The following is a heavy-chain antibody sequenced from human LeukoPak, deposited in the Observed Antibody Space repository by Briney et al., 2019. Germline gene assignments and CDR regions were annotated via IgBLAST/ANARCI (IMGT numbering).Heavy chain of an antibody. CDR1: GFTFSSYS. CDR2: ISSSSSTI. V-gene: IGHV3-48*02. J-gene: IGHJ3*02. D-gene: IGHD3-3*01. CDR3: AREARSRVVIIPLEAFDI. Sequence: GGSLRLSCAASGFTFSSYSMNWVRQAPGKGLEWVSYISSSSSTIYYADSVKGRFTISRDNAKNSLYLQMNSLRDEDTAVYYCAREARSRVVIIPLEAFDIWGQGTMVTVSS.